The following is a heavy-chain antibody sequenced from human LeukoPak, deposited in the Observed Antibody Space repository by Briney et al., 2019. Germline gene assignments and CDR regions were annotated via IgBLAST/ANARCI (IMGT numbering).Heavy chain of an antibody. CDR1: GGSISSSSYY. D-gene: IGHD3-10*01. Sequence: SETLSLTCTVSGGSISSSSYYWGWLRQPPGTGLEWIGSIYYSGSTYYNPSLKSRVTISVDTSKNQFSLKLSSVTAADTAVYYCARRLWFGEFDYWGQGTLVTVSS. V-gene: IGHV4-39*01. CDR3: ARRLWFGEFDY. CDR2: IYYSGST. J-gene: IGHJ4*02.